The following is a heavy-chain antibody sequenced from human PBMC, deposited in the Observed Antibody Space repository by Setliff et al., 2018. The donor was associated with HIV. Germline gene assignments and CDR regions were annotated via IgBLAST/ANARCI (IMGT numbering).Heavy chain of an antibody. D-gene: IGHD5-18*01. CDR3: ARAEGAAGGGYSLGSFDY. CDR1: GFHFSSYC. J-gene: IGHJ4*02. Sequence: LRLSCAASGFHFSSYCMSWVRQAPGKGLEWVANIRQDGSDKYYVDSVKGRFTISRDNAKNSLYLQMNSLRAEDTAVYYCARAEGAAGGGYSLGSFDYWGQGAPVTVSS. CDR2: IRQDGSDK. V-gene: IGHV3-7*01.